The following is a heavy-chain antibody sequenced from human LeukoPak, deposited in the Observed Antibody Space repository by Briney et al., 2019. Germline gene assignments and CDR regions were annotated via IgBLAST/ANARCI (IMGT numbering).Heavy chain of an antibody. Sequence: GGSLRLSCAASGFTFSSYEMNWVRQAPGKGLEWVSYISSSGSTYYADSVKGRFTISRDNSKNTLYLQMNSLRAEDTAVYYCAKEGYCSGGSCQIDYWGQGTLVTVSS. CDR3: AKEGYCSGGSCQIDY. J-gene: IGHJ4*02. CDR2: ISSSGST. V-gene: IGHV3-23*01. CDR1: GFTFSSYE. D-gene: IGHD2-15*01.